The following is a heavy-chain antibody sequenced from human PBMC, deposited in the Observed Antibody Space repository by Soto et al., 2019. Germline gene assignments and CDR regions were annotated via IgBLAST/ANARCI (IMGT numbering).Heavy chain of an antibody. CDR1: GGSFSGYY. CDR2: INHSGST. Sequence: QVQLQQWGAGLVKPSETLSLTCAVYGGSFSGYYWSWIRQPPGKGLEWIGEINHSGSTNYNPSLKSRVTISVDTSKNQFSLKLSSVTAADTAVYYCSRGRRTAVTIDYWGQGTLVTVSS. D-gene: IGHD4-17*01. V-gene: IGHV4-34*01. CDR3: SRGRRTAVTIDY. J-gene: IGHJ4*02.